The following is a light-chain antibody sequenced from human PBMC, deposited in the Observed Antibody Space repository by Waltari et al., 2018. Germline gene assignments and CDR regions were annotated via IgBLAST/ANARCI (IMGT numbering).Light chain of an antibody. CDR3: QQYNNWPPYT. J-gene: IGKJ2*01. CDR1: QSLNDN. CDR2: GVS. Sequence: EIVVTQSPATLSVYPGERATLSCRASQSLNDNLAWYQQKPGQAPRLLIYGVSMRAPGVPVRFSGSGSGTEFTLTIDSLQSEDFAVYYCQQYNNWPPYTFGQGTQLDIK. V-gene: IGKV3-15*01.